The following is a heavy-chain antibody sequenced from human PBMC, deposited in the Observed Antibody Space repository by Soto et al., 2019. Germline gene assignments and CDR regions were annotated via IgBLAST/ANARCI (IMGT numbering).Heavy chain of an antibody. J-gene: IGHJ4*02. Sequence: SETLSLTCTVSGGSISSYYWSWIRQPPGKGLGWIGYIYYSGSTNYNPSLKSRVTISVDTSKNQFSLKLSSVTAADTAVYYCARERRGYSYGSYYFDYWGQGTLVTVSS. CDR1: GGSISSYY. CDR2: IYYSGST. D-gene: IGHD5-18*01. CDR3: ARERRGYSYGSYYFDY. V-gene: IGHV4-59*01.